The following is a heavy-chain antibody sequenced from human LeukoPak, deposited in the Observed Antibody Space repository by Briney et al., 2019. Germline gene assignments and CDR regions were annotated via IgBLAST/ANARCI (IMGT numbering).Heavy chain of an antibody. CDR2: ISSSGTTI. CDR3: ARDLKGYSSSGGVDF. CDR1: GFTFSSYS. J-gene: IGHJ4*02. D-gene: IGHD6-13*01. V-gene: IGHV3-48*01. Sequence: PGGSLRLSCARPGFTFSSYSMNWVRQAPGKGLEWVSYISSSGTTISYADSVKGRFTISRDSTRNSLYLQMNSLRVEDTAIYYCARDLKGYSSSGGVDFWGQGTLVTVSS.